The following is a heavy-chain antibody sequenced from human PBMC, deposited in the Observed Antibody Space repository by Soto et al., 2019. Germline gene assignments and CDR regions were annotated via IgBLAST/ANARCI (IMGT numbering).Heavy chain of an antibody. V-gene: IGHV3-9*01. Sequence: GGSLRLSCAASGFTFDDYAMHWVRQAPGKGLEWVSGISWNSGSIGYADSVKGRFTISRDNAKNSLYLQMNSLRAEDTALYYCAKDISPIVLMAGLGYWGQGTLVTVSS. D-gene: IGHD2-8*01. CDR1: GFTFDDYA. CDR2: ISWNSGSI. J-gene: IGHJ4*02. CDR3: AKDISPIVLMAGLGY.